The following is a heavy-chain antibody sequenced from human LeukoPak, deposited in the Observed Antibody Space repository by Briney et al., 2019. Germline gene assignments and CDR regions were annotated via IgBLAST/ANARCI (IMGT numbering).Heavy chain of an antibody. Sequence: GASLKVSCKASGYTFTNYFIHWVRQAPGQGLEWMGWISAYNGNTNYAQKLQGRVTMTTDTSTSTAYMELRSLRSDDTAVYYCATNPGAFDIWGQGTMVTVSS. CDR2: ISAYNGNT. V-gene: IGHV1-18*04. J-gene: IGHJ3*02. CDR1: GYTFTNYF. CDR3: ATNPGAFDI.